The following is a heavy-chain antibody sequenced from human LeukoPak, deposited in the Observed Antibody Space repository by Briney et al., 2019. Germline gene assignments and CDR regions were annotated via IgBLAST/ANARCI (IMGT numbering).Heavy chain of an antibody. CDR3: ATAYYDFWSGPTRFMDV. D-gene: IGHD3-3*01. CDR1: GFTFSSYS. J-gene: IGHJ6*03. CDR2: MSSSSSTI. V-gene: IGHV3-48*01. Sequence: PGGSLRLSCAASGFTFSSYSMNWLRQAPGKGLEWVSYMSSSSSTIYYADSVKGRFTISRDNAKNSLYLQMNSLRAEDTAGYYCATAYYDFWSGPTRFMDVCGKGTTVTVSS.